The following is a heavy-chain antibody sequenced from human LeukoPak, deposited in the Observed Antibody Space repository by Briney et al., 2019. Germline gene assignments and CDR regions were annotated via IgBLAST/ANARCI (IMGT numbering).Heavy chain of an antibody. J-gene: IGHJ4*02. V-gene: IGHV1-18*01. Sequence: ASVKVSCKASGYTFTNYGLSWVRQAPGQGLEWMGWISGGYINNTNYAQKVQGRVTMTTDASTSTTYMELRSLRSDDTAVYYCARWLSHKGDYWGQGTLVTVSS. CDR2: ISGGYINNT. CDR3: ARWLSHKGDY. CDR1: GYTFTNYG. D-gene: IGHD5-12*01.